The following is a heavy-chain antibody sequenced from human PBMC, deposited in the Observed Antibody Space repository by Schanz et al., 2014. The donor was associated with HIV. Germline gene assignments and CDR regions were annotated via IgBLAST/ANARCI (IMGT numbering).Heavy chain of an antibody. Sequence: QVQLVQSGAEMKKPGASVKVSCKASGYTFTSYGITWVRQAPGHALEWMGGIIPIFGAAKNAPKFQGRVTITADESTSTAYMELTGLNPEDTAIYYCARDDVLDSLASWGQGTLVTVSS. D-gene: IGHD2-21*01. J-gene: IGHJ5*02. V-gene: IGHV1-69*13. CDR2: IIPIFGAA. CDR1: GYTFTSYG. CDR3: ARDDVLDSLAS.